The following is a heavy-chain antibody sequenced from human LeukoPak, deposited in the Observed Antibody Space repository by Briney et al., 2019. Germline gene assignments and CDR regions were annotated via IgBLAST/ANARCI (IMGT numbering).Heavy chain of an antibody. J-gene: IGHJ4*02. CDR2: IYYSGST. CDR1: GGSISSSSYY. Sequence: PSETLSLTCTVSGGSISSSSYYWGWIRQPPGKGLEWIGSIYYSGSTYYNPSLKSRVTISVDTSKNQFSLKLSSVTAADTAVYYCARGFPALYCGGDCRDYWGQGTLVTVSS. V-gene: IGHV4-39*01. CDR3: ARGFPALYCGGDCRDY. D-gene: IGHD2-21*02.